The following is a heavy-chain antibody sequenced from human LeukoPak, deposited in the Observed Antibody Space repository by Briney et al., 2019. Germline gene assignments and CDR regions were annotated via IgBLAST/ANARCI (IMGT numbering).Heavy chain of an antibody. CDR1: GVSISSFY. V-gene: IGHV4-59*01. CDR3: ARVVGVGSIYDAFDI. CDR2: IYYSGST. Sequence: SETLSLTCTVSGVSISSFYWSWIRQPPGQGLEWIGYIYYSGSTNYNHYLKSRVTISVDTSKNQFSLKLSSVTAADTAVYYCARVVGVGSIYDAFDIWGQGTMVTVSS. J-gene: IGHJ3*02. D-gene: IGHD3-22*01.